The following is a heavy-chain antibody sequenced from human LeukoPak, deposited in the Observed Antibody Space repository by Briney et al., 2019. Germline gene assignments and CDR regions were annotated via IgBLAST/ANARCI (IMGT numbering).Heavy chain of an antibody. Sequence: SETLSLTCAVYGGSFSGYYWSWIRQPPGKGLEWIGEINHSGSTNYNPSLKSRVTISVDTSKNQFSLKLSSVTAADTAVYYCARGPPRYYYDSRGRRRGAFDIWSQGTMVTVSS. CDR1: GGSFSGYY. CDR3: ARGPPRYYYDSRGRRRGAFDI. CDR2: INHSGST. V-gene: IGHV4-34*01. J-gene: IGHJ3*02. D-gene: IGHD3-22*01.